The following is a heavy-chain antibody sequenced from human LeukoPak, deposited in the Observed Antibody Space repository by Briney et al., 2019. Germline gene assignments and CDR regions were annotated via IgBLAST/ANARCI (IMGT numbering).Heavy chain of an antibody. D-gene: IGHD2-2*01. CDR1: GYSISSGYY. CDR2: IYHSGST. Sequence: PSETLSLTCTVSGYSISSGYYWGWIRQPPGMGLEWIGSIYHSGSTYYNPSLKSRVTISVDTSKNQFSMKLSSVTAADTAVYYCARDPKYQLLGGMDVWGKGTTVTVSS. J-gene: IGHJ6*04. V-gene: IGHV4-38-2*02. CDR3: ARDPKYQLLGGMDV.